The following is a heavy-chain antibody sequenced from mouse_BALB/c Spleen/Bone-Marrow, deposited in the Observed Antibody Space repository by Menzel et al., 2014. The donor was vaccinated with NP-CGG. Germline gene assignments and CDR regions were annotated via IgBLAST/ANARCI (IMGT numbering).Heavy chain of an antibody. CDR1: GFTFSSYG. CDR2: INNNGGDT. CDR3: ARGYDYSSWFAY. V-gene: IGHV5-6-3*01. D-gene: IGHD2-4*01. J-gene: IGHJ3*01. Sequence: EVQLVESGGGLVQPGGSLKLSCAASGFTFSSYGMSRVRQTPDKRLEMIATINNNGGDTYYPDSVKGRFTISRDNAINTLYLQMSSLKSEDTAMYYCARGYDYSSWFAYWGQGTLVTVSP.